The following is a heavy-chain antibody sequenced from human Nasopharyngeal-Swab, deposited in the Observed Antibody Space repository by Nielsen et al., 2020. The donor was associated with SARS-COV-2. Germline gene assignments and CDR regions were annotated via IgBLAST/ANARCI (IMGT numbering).Heavy chain of an antibody. CDR1: GASMSGYS. D-gene: IGHD3-22*01. V-gene: IGHV4-59*12. CDR2: MYDNEYT. Sequence: SETLSLTCTVSGASMSGYSWSWIRQPPGKGLEWIAFMYDNEYTNYNPSLRGRATISLDTSNNQFSLKLSSVTAADTAVYYCARERKDYYNTGAYGGPQYYFDYWGQGSLVTVSS. J-gene: IGHJ4*02. CDR3: ARERKDYYNTGAYGGPQYYFDY.